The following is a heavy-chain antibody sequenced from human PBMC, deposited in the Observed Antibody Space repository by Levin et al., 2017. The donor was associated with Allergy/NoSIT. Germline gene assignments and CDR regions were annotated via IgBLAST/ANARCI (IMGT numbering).Heavy chain of an antibody. D-gene: IGHD2-2*02. CDR1: GYTFTSYY. Sequence: VASVKVSCKASGYTFTSYYMHWVRQAPGQGLEWMGIINPSGGSTSYAQKFQGRVTMTRDTSTSTVYMELSSLRSEDTAVYYCARDPIEDIVVVPAAIRGGMDVWGQGTTVTVSS. V-gene: IGHV1-46*01. CDR3: ARDPIEDIVVVPAAIRGGMDV. J-gene: IGHJ6*02. CDR2: INPSGGST.